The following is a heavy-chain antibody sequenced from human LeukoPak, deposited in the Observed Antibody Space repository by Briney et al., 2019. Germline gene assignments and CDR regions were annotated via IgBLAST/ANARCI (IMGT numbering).Heavy chain of an antibody. Sequence: GGSLRLSCAASGFTFSSYAMSWVRQAPGKGLEWVSSITSSSSYIYYSDSVKGRFTISRDNAKNSLYLQMNSLRAEDTAVYYCARDPGSGSSWGQGTLVTVSS. CDR2: ITSSSSYI. D-gene: IGHD1-26*01. V-gene: IGHV3-21*01. J-gene: IGHJ5*02. CDR3: ARDPGSGSS. CDR1: GFTFSSYA.